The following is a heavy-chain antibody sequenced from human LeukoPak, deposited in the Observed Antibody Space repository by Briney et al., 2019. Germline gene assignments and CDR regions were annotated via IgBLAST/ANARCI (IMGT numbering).Heavy chain of an antibody. V-gene: IGHV3-21*01. CDR1: GFTFSTYS. CDR2: ISSSSSYI. J-gene: IGHJ4*02. Sequence: GGSLRLSCAASGFTFSTYSMNWVRQAPGKGLEWVSSISSSSSYIYYADSVKGRFTISRDNAKNSLYLQMNSLRAEDTAVYYCARDQPNYDILTGYYPFDYWGQGTLVTVSS. CDR3: ARDQPNYDILTGYYPFDY. D-gene: IGHD3-9*01.